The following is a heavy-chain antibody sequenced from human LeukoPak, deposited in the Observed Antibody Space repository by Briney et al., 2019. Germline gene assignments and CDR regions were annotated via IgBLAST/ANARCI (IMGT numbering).Heavy chain of an antibody. D-gene: IGHD4-17*01. Sequence: GGSLRLSCAASGFTVSSNYMSWVRQAPGEGLAWVSVIYTSGYTYYTDSVKGRFTISRDSSKNTLFLHMNSLRAEDTAVYYCAAGTTVTPRDYWGQGTLVTVSS. CDR2: IYTSGYT. V-gene: IGHV3-53*01. J-gene: IGHJ4*02. CDR3: AAGTTVTPRDY. CDR1: GFTVSSNY.